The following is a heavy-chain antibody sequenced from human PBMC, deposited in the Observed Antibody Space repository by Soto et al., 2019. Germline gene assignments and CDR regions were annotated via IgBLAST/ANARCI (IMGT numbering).Heavy chain of an antibody. Sequence: ASVKISCKASGYTFTSYAMHWVRQAPGQRLEWMGWINAGNGNTKYSQKFQGRVTITRDTSASTAYMELSSLRSEDTAVYYCARGLTMVRGVILDAFDIWGQGTMVTVSS. CDR2: INAGNGNT. V-gene: IGHV1-3*01. J-gene: IGHJ3*02. D-gene: IGHD3-10*01. CDR1: GYTFTSYA. CDR3: ARGLTMVRGVILDAFDI.